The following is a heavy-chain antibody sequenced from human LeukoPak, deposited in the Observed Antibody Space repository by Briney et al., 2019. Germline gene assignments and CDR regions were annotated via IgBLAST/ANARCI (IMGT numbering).Heavy chain of an antibody. J-gene: IGHJ4*02. CDR1: GFTFSSYS. D-gene: IGHD5-18*01. Sequence: PGGSLRLSCAASGFTFSSYSMNWVRQAPGKGLEGVSSISSSSSYIYYADSVKGRFNFSRDYAKNSLYLQGSRLRAGHTAVYYWATGILIDYWGQGTLVTVSS. CDR2: ISSSSSYI. CDR3: ATGILIDY. V-gene: IGHV3-21*01.